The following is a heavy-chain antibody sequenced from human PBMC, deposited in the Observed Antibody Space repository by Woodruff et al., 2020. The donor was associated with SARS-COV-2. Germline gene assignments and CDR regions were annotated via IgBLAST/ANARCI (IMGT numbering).Heavy chain of an antibody. J-gene: IGHJ5*02. Sequence: PSLQSRVTISVDTSKNQFSLKLSSVTAADTAVYYCARGRSFSGWYGRHNWFDPWGQGTLVTVSS. V-gene: IGHV4-34*01. CDR3: ARGRSFSGWYGRHNWFDP. D-gene: IGHD6-19*01.